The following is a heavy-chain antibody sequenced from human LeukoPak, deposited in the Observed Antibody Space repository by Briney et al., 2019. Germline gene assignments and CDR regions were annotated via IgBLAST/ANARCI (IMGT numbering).Heavy chain of an antibody. V-gene: IGHV3-23*01. CDR2: ISGSGGST. J-gene: IGHJ4*02. CDR3: AKVHYNWNLWRGVHFDY. Sequence: GGSLRLSCAASGFTFSSYAMSWVRQAPGKGLEWVSAISGSGGSTYYADSVKGRFTISRDNSKNTLYLQMNSLRAEDTAVYYCAKVHYNWNLWRGVHFDYWGQGTLVTVSS. D-gene: IGHD1-20*01. CDR1: GFTFSSYA.